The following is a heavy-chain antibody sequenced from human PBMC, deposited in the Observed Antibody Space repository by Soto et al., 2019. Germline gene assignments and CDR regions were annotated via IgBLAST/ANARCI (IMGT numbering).Heavy chain of an antibody. CDR2: IYHSGST. J-gene: IGHJ5*02. CDR3: ARFYGDYYNWLDP. V-gene: IGHV4-30-2*01. Sequence: SETLSLTCTVSGGSISSGDYYWSWIRQPPGKGLEWIGYIYHSGSTYYNPSLKSRVTISVDRSKNQFYLKLSSVTAADTAVYYCARFYGDYYNWLDPWGQGTLVTVSS. D-gene: IGHD4-17*01. CDR1: GGSISSGDYY.